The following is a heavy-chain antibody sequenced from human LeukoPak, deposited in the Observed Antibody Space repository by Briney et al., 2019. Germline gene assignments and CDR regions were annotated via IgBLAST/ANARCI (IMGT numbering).Heavy chain of an antibody. CDR1: GGTFCSSA. D-gene: IGHD4-17*01. Sequence: SVKVSCKASGGTFCSSAISWVRQAPGQGLEWMGGFIPIFGTANYAQKFQGRVTITAAESTSTAYMELSSLRSEDTAMYYCAGSTVTRLAEYFQHWGQGTLVTVSS. CDR3: AGSTVTRLAEYFQH. J-gene: IGHJ1*01. CDR2: FIPIFGTA. V-gene: IGHV1-69*01.